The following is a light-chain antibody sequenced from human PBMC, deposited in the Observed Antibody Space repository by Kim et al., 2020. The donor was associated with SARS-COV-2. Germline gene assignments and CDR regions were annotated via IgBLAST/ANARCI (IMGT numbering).Light chain of an antibody. CDR2: NTN. J-gene: IGLJ3*02. CDR3: VLYMGSGIWV. V-gene: IGLV8-61*01. CDR1: SGSVSTSYY. Sequence: GGTGTLTCGLSSGSVSTSYYPSWYQQTPGQAPRTLIYNTNTPSSGVPDRFSGSILGNKAALTITGAQADDESDYYCVLYMGSGIWVFGGGTQLTVL.